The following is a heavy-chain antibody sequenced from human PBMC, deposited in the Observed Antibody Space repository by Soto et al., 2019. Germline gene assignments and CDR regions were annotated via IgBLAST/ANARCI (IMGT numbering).Heavy chain of an antibody. J-gene: IGHJ6*02. D-gene: IGHD2-15*01. Sequence: EVQLVESGGGLVQPGGSLRISCAASGFTFSTSWMHWVRQAPGKGLVWVSRINDDGISTNYADSVKGRFTISRDNAKHTLYLQMNSLRSEDTAVYYCARDTYCSGGSCFGGGLDVWGQGTTVTVSS. CDR2: INDDGIST. CDR3: ARDTYCSGGSCFGGGLDV. CDR1: GFTFSTSW. V-gene: IGHV3-74*01.